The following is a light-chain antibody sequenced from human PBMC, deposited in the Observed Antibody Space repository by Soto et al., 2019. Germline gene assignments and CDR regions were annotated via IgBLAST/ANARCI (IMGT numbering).Light chain of an antibody. J-gene: IGKJ4*01. CDR3: QQYNNWPRLT. CDR1: QSVSSN. CDR2: GAS. Sequence: EIVMTQSPATLSVSPGERATLSCRASQSVSSNLAWYQQKPGQAPRLLIYGASTRATGIPARFSGSGSGTEFTLTLSSQQSEDFAVYCCQQYNNWPRLTFGGGTKVEIK. V-gene: IGKV3-15*01.